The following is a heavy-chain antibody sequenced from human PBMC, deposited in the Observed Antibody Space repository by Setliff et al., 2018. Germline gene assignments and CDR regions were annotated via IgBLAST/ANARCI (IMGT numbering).Heavy chain of an antibody. CDR2: IDWDDDK. CDR3: AHRPFYSFPYSNWFDP. CDR1: GFSLSTSGMC. V-gene: IGHV2-70*12. Sequence: SGPTLVNPTQTLTLTCTFSGFSLSTSGMCVSWIRQPPGKALEWLARIDWDDDKYYSTSLKTRLTISKDTSKNQVVLTMTNMDPVDTATYYCAHRPFYSFPYSNWFDPWGQGTLVTVSS. J-gene: IGHJ5*02. D-gene: IGHD4-4*01.